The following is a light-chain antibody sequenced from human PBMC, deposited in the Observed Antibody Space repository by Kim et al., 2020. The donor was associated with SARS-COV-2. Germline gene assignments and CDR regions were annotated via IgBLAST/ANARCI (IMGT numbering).Light chain of an antibody. J-gene: IGLJ1*01. Sequence: SYELTQPPSVSVSPGQTANITCSGDKLGNKYSCWYQQKPGQSPVLVIYQDHKRPSGIPERFSGSNSGNTATLTISGTQAIDEADYYCQAWDSITACVFGSGTKVTVL. CDR3: QAWDSITACV. CDR2: QDH. V-gene: IGLV3-1*01. CDR1: KLGNKY.